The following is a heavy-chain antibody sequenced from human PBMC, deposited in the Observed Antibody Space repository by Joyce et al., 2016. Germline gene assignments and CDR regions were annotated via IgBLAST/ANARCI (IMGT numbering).Heavy chain of an antibody. V-gene: IGHV2-5*02. D-gene: IGHD3-10*01. CDR3: AHSRYASGSYPDYSVYYYMDV. Sequence: QLTLKESGPTLVKPTQTLTLTCNFTGFSLDTRGVSVGWVRQPPGKALECLALIYWDNDKRYSPSLQSRLTIAKDTSKNQVVLTMTNLDPVDTATYYCAHSRYASGSYPDYSVYYYMDVWGKGTTVTVSS. CDR1: GFSLDTRGVS. CDR2: IYWDNDK. J-gene: IGHJ6*03.